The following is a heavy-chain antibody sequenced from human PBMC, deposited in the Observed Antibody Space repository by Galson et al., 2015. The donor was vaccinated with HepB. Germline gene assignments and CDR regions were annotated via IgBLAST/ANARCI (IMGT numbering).Heavy chain of an antibody. V-gene: IGHV3-23*01. Sequence: SLRLSCAASGFTFSSYAMSWVRQAPGKGLEWVSAISGSGGSTYYADSVKGRFTISRDNSKNTLYLQMNSLRAEDTAVYYCAKKPHSQGSSGYYLDYFDYWGQGTLVTVSS. D-gene: IGHD3-22*01. CDR3: AKKPHSQGSSGYYLDYFDY. CDR1: GFTFSSYA. J-gene: IGHJ4*02. CDR2: ISGSGGST.